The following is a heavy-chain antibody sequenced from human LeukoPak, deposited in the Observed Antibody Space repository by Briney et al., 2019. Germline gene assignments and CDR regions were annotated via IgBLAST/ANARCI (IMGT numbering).Heavy chain of an antibody. Sequence: PGGSLRLSCAASQFTFNAHDMHWVRQAPGKGLEWVAYIRYDGSNKYYADSVKGRFTISRDNSKNTLSLQMNSLRPEDTAVYYCARDRSYCFDYWGQGTLVTVSS. D-gene: IGHD6-13*01. CDR2: IRYDGSNK. CDR1: QFTFNAHD. J-gene: IGHJ4*02. V-gene: IGHV3-30*02. CDR3: ARDRSYCFDY.